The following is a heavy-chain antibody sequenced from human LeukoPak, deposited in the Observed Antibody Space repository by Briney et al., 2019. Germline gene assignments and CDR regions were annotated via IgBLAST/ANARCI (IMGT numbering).Heavy chain of an antibody. V-gene: IGHV3-23*01. D-gene: IGHD4-17*01. CDR3: AKEIRYLDY. Sequence: GGSLRLSCAAFGFTCSGYAVSCVRQGPGTGLEWFSGISGSSSSTYYADSVKGRFTISRDSAKNTLYLQMNSLRVEDTAVYYCAKEIRYLDYWGQGTLVTVSS. J-gene: IGHJ4*02. CDR1: GFTCSGYA. CDR2: ISGSSSST.